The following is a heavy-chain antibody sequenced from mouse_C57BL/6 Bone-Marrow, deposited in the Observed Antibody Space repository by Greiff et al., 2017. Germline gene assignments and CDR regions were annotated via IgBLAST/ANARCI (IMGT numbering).Heavy chain of an antibody. V-gene: IGHV1-5*01. CDR1: GYTFTSYW. CDR3: TRSGLYYGSSYENYAMDY. D-gene: IGHD1-1*01. CDR2: IYPGNSDT. Sequence: VQLQQSGTVLARPGASVKMSCKTSGYTFTSYWMHWVKQRPGQGLEWIGAIYPGNSDTSSNQKFKGKAKLTAVTSASTAYMELSSLTKEDSAVYYCTRSGLYYGSSYENYAMDYWGQGTSVTVAS. J-gene: IGHJ4*01.